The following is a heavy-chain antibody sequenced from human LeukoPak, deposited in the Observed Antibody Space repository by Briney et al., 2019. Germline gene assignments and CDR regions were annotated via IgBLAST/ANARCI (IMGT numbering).Heavy chain of an antibody. J-gene: IGHJ3*02. Sequence: SETLSLTCTVSGGSISSSSYYWGWIRQPPGKGLEWIGSIYYSGSTYYNPSLKSRVTISVDTSKNQFSLKLSSVTAADTAVYYCARDRKNWGDAFDIWGQGTMVTVSS. CDR3: ARDRKNWGDAFDI. CDR2: IYYSGST. CDR1: GGSISSSSYY. D-gene: IGHD7-27*01. V-gene: IGHV4-39*07.